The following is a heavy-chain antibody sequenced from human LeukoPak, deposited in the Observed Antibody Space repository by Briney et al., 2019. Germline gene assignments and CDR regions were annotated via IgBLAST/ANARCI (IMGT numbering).Heavy chain of an antibody. J-gene: IGHJ4*02. CDR1: GGTFSSYA. V-gene: IGHV1-18*01. CDR2: ISAYNGNT. D-gene: IGHD1-7*01. Sequence: GASVKVSCKASGGTFSSYAISWVRQAPGQGLEWMGWISAYNGNTNYAQKLQGRVTMTTDTSTSTAYMELRSLRSDDTAVYYCARASYNWNYGYFDYWGQGTLVTVSS. CDR3: ARASYNWNYGYFDY.